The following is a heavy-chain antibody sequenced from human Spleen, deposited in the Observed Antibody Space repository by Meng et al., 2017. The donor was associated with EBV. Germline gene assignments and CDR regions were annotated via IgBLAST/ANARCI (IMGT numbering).Heavy chain of an antibody. Sequence: HLQTPGPGLVKPSGTLSLTCIVSGGPITHRTLWSWVRQTPGKGLDWIGGVYHSGTPNYNPSLKSRVAISVDKSSNKFSLNLTSVTAADTAVYYCVSTAGQSTTWRYFDLWGRGTLVTVSS. CDR1: GGPITHRTL. D-gene: IGHD1-1*01. CDR3: VSTAGQSTTWRYFDL. V-gene: IGHV4-4*02. CDR2: VYHSGTP. J-gene: IGHJ4*02.